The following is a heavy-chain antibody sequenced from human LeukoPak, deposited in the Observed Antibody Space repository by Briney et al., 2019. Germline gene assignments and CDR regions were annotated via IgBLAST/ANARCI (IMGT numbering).Heavy chain of an antibody. D-gene: IGHD2-2*01. J-gene: IGHJ4*02. Sequence: SETLSLTCAVSGYSISSGYYWGWIRQPPGKGLEWIGSIHHSGSTYYNPSLKSRVTISVDTSKNQFSLKLSSVTAADTAVYYCARVVPAATYYFDYWGQGTLATVSS. V-gene: IGHV4-38-2*01. CDR1: GYSISSGYY. CDR3: ARVVPAATYYFDY. CDR2: IHHSGST.